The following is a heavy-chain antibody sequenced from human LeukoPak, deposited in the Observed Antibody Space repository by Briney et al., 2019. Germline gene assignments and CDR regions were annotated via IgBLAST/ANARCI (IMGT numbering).Heavy chain of an antibody. CDR2: IYYSGST. D-gene: IGHD1-1*01. CDR3: ARGLESMDY. Sequence: SETLSLTCSVSGGSISSYYWSWIQQPPGKGLEWIGYIYYSGSTNYNPSLKSRVTISVDTSKNQFSLKLSSVTAADTAVYYCARGLESMDYWGQGTLVTVSS. CDR1: GGSISSYY. J-gene: IGHJ4*02. V-gene: IGHV4-59*01.